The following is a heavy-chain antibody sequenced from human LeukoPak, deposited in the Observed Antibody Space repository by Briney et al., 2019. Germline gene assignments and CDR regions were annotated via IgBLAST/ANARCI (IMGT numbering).Heavy chain of an antibody. V-gene: IGHV4-30-4*08. CDR1: GGSISSGDYY. CDR2: IYYSGST. Sequence: SQTLSLTCTVSGGSISSGDYYWSWIRQPPGKGLEWIGYIYYSGSTYYNPSLKSRVTISVDTSKNQFSLKLSSVTAADTAVYYCARNPWYNWNQHAFDIWGQGTTVTVSS. D-gene: IGHD1-1*01. J-gene: IGHJ3*02. CDR3: ARNPWYNWNQHAFDI.